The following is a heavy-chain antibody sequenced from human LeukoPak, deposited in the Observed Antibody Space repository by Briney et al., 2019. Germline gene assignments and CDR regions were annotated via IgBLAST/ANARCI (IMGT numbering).Heavy chain of an antibody. CDR2: ISYDGSNK. CDR1: GFTFSSYA. J-gene: IGHJ5*02. D-gene: IGHD6-19*01. CDR3: ARVGGSSGWNLGWFDP. Sequence: GGSLRLSCAASGFTFSSYAMHWVRQAPGKGLEWVAVISYDGSNKYYADSVKGRFTISRDNSKNTLYLQMNSLRAEDTAVYYCARVGGSSGWNLGWFDPWGQGTLVTVSS. V-gene: IGHV3-30-3*01.